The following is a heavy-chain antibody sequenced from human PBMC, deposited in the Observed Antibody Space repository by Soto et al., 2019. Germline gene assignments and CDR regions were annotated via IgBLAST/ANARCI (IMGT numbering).Heavy chain of an antibody. J-gene: IGHJ4*02. V-gene: IGHV1-69*13. CDR1: GGTFSSYA. CDR2: IIPIFGTA. Sequence: SVNVSCKASGGTFSSYAISWVRQAPGQGLEWMGGIIPIFGTANYAQKFQGRVTITADESTSTAYMELSSLRSEDTAVYYCARDWTGRDDYYDSSGSLELDYWGQGTLVTVSS. D-gene: IGHD3-22*01. CDR3: ARDWTGRDDYYDSSGSLELDY.